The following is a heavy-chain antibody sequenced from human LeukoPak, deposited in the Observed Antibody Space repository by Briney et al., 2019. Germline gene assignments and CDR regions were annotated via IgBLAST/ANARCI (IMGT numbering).Heavy chain of an antibody. J-gene: IGHJ4*02. CDR2: IKQDGSEK. CDR3: ARDDWGYSGSLNDY. D-gene: IGHD1-26*01. CDR1: GFTVSSNY. V-gene: IGHV3-7*01. Sequence: PGGSLRLSCAASGFTVSSNYMSWVRQAPGKGLEWVANIKQDGSEKYYVDSVKGRFTISRDNAKNSLYLQMNSLRAEDAAVYYCARDDWGYSGSLNDYWGQGTLVTVSS.